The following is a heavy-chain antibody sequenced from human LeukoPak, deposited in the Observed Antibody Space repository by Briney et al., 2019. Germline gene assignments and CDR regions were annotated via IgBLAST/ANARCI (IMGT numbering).Heavy chain of an antibody. CDR1: GFTFSSYS. D-gene: IGHD3-10*01. CDR3: AREYFGSGSYDY. V-gene: IGHV3-21*01. Sequence: PGGSLRLSCAASGFTFSSYSVNWVRQAPGKGLEWVSSISGSSAYIYYADSVKGRFTISRDNAKNSLYLQMNSLRAEDTAMYYCAREYFGSGSYDYWGQGTLVTVSS. J-gene: IGHJ4*02. CDR2: ISGSSAYI.